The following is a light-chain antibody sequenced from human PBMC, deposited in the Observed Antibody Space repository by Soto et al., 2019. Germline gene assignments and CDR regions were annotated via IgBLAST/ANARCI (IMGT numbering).Light chain of an antibody. Sequence: QSVLTQPPSVSGAPGQRGTISCTGSSSNIGAGYDVHWYQQLPGTAPKLLIFGITNRPSGVPERFSGSRSGTSASLAITGLQAEDEADYYCQSYDSSLSGWVFGGGTKLTVL. CDR1: SSNIGAGYD. CDR3: QSYDSSLSGWV. J-gene: IGLJ3*02. CDR2: GIT. V-gene: IGLV1-40*01.